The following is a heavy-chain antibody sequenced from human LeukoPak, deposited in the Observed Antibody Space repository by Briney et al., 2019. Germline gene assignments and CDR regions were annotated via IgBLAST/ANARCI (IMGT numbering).Heavy chain of an antibody. CDR2: INQGGSVK. Sequence: GGSLRLSCAASGFTFRSYWMSWVRQAPGKGLEGVANINQGGSVKYYVDSVKGRFTISRDDAKNSLYVQMNSLRDEDTAVYYCARVGYSGWILEYWGQGTLVTVSS. CDR3: ARVGYSGWILEY. D-gene: IGHD5-12*01. CDR1: GFTFRSYW. J-gene: IGHJ4*02. V-gene: IGHV3-7*01.